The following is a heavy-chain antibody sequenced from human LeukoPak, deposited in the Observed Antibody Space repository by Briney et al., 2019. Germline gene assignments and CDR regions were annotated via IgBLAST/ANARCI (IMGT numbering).Heavy chain of an antibody. D-gene: IGHD6-13*01. CDR2: INPNSGGT. J-gene: IGHJ4*02. Sequence: GASVKVSCKASGYTFTGYYMHWVRQAPGQGLEWMGWINPNSGGTNYAQKFKGRVTMNRATPISTAYMELGRLRSDDTAVYYCARAPREYSSSWYYSDYWGQGTLVTVSS. CDR3: ARAPREYSSSWYYSDY. V-gene: IGHV1-2*02. CDR1: GYTFTGYY.